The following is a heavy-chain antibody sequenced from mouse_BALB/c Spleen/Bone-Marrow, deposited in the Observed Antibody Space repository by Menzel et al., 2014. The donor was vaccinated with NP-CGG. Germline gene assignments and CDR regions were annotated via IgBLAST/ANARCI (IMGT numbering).Heavy chain of an antibody. CDR3: ALITAATFSYWHFDV. CDR1: GFNIKDTY. Sequence: VQLQQSGAELVKPGASVELSCTASGFNIKDTYMHWMKRRPEQGLEWIGRIDPTSGYIIYDPKFQGKATITADTTSNTAYLQLSSLTSEDTAVYYCALITAATFSYWHFDVWGAGTTVTVSS. J-gene: IGHJ1*01. D-gene: IGHD1-2*01. V-gene: IGHV14-3*02. CDR2: IDPTSGYI.